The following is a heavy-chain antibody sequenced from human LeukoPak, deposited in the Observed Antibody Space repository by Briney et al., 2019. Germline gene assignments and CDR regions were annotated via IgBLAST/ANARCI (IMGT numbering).Heavy chain of an antibody. CDR1: GGSISSYY. D-gene: IGHD3-9*01. V-gene: IGHV4-59*08. Sequence: PSETLSLTCTVSGGSISSYYWSWIRQPPGKGLEWIGYIYYSGSTNYNPSLKSRVTISVDTSKNQFSLRLSSVTAADTAVYYCARATIFHTYYFDYWGQGTLVTVSS. CDR3: ARATIFHTYYFDY. CDR2: IYYSGST. J-gene: IGHJ4*02.